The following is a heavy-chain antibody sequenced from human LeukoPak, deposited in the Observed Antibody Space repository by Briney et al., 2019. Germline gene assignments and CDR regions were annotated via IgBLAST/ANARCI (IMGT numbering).Heavy chain of an antibody. J-gene: IGHJ4*02. CDR3: ARDGGDRSGSYYFDY. CDR2: ISGSGGST. CDR1: GFTFSNYA. D-gene: IGHD3-10*01. Sequence: GGSLRLSCAASGFTFSNYAMSWVRQAPGKGLGWVSAISGSGGSTYYADSVKGRFAISRDNSKNTLDLQMGSLRAEDMAVYYCARDGGDRSGSYYFDYWGQGTLVTVSS. V-gene: IGHV3-23*01.